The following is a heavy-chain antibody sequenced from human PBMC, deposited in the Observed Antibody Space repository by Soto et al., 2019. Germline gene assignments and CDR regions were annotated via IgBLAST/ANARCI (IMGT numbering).Heavy chain of an antibody. J-gene: IGHJ6*02. D-gene: IGHD6-6*01. CDR3: ARVSSSSAFGMDV. Sequence: SETLSLTCAVSGGSISTINWWTWFRQPPGKGLDWIGEIYQTGSTSYNPSLESRVTISIDKSKNQFSLKLRSVTAADTAVYYCARVSSSSAFGMDVWGQGTTVTVSS. CDR1: GGSISTINW. CDR2: IYQTGST. V-gene: IGHV4-4*02.